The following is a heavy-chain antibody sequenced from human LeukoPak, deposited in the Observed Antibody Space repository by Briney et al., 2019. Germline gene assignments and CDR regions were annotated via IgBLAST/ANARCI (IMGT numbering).Heavy chain of an antibody. CDR3: ARVMYSGYDSAVAY. Sequence: AVQVSCKGSGCTFTRYDINGLRQPAGRGRDGVGWRNPNSGNTGYAQKFEGRVTMTRNTSISTAYMELSSLRSEDTAVYYCARVMYSGYDSAVAYWGQGTLVTVSS. CDR1: GCTFTRYD. J-gene: IGHJ4*02. CDR2: RNPNSGNT. V-gene: IGHV1-8*01. D-gene: IGHD5-12*01.